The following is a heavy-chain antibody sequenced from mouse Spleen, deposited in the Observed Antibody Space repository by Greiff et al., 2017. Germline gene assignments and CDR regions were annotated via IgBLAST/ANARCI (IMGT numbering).Heavy chain of an antibody. D-gene: IGHD2-3*01. CDR3: ARFEIYDGYYGAMDY. V-gene: IGHV1-82*01. CDR2: IYPGDGDT. CDR1: GYAFSSSW. J-gene: IGHJ4*01. Sequence: VKLVESGPELVKPGASVKISCKASGYAFSSSWMNWVKQRPGKGLEWIGRIYPGDGDTNYNGKFKGKATLTADKSSSTAYMQLSSLTSEDSAVYFCARFEIYDGYYGAMDYWGQGTSVTVSS.